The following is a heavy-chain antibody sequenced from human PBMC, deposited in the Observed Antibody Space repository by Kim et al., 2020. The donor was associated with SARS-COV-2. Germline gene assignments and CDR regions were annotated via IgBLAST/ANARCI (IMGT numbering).Heavy chain of an antibody. D-gene: IGHD3-10*01. J-gene: IGHJ4*02. Sequence: SETLSLTCAVYGGSFSGYYWSWIRQPPGKGLEWIGEINHSGRTNYNPSLKSRVTISVDTSKNQFSLKLTSVTAADTAVYYCARRWSNASGWGSHYCDLWGQGILVTVSP. V-gene: IGHV4-34*01. CDR1: GGSFSGYY. CDR2: INHSGRT. CDR3: ARRWSNASGWGSHYCDL.